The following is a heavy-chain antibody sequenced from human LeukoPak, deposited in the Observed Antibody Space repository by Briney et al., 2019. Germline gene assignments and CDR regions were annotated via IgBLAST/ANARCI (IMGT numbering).Heavy chain of an antibody. D-gene: IGHD6-19*01. Sequence: GGSLRLSCAASGFTFSSYGMHWVRQAPGKGLEWVAVISYDGSNKYYADSVKGRFTISRDNSKNTLYLQMNSLRAEDTAVYYCAKGEYSSGWLPVLDWGQGTLVTVSS. J-gene: IGHJ4*02. CDR1: GFTFSSYG. CDR2: ISYDGSNK. V-gene: IGHV3-30*18. CDR3: AKGEYSSGWLPVLD.